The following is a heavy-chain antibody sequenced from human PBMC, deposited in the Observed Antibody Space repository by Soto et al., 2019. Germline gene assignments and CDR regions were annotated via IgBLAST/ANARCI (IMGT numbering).Heavy chain of an antibody. D-gene: IGHD2-15*01. Sequence: SETLSLTCPVSGFSISSSSYYWGWIRQPPGKGLEWIGSINHSGSTNYNPSLKSRVTISVDTSKNQFSLKLSSVTAADTAVYYCARGRGVVVVAAMVAFDIWGQGTMVTVSS. J-gene: IGHJ3*02. CDR2: INHSGST. CDR3: ARGRGVVVVAAMVAFDI. CDR1: GFSISSSSYY. V-gene: IGHV4-39*07.